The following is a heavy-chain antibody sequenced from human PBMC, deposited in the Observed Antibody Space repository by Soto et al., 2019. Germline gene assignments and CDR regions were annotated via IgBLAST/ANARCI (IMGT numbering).Heavy chain of an antibody. V-gene: IGHV5-51*01. CDR1: GYSFTNYW. CDR3: ARRSYDSSGYYFDY. CDR2: IYPGDSDT. Sequence: GGSLRLSCKGSGYSFTNYWIGWVRQMPGKGLEWMGIIYPGDSDTRYSPSFQGQVTISADKSISPAYLQWSSLKASDTAMYYCARRSYDSSGYYFDYWGQGTLVTVSS. D-gene: IGHD3-22*01. J-gene: IGHJ4*02.